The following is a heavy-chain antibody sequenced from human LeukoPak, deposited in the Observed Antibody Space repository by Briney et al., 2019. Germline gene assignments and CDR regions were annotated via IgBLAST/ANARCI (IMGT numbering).Heavy chain of an antibody. D-gene: IGHD6-19*01. Sequence: SETLSLTCTVSSGSISSYYWSWIRQPPGKGLEWIGYIYYSGSTNCNPSLKSRVAISLDTSKNQFSLKLSSVTAADTAVYYCASSSIAVASASAYYYYYMDVWGKGTTVTVSS. V-gene: IGHV4-59*01. CDR2: IYYSGST. J-gene: IGHJ6*03. CDR3: ASSSIAVASASAYYYYYMDV. CDR1: SGSISSYY.